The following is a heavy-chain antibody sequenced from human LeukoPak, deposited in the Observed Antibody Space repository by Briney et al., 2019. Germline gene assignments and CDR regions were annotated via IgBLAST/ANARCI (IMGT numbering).Heavy chain of an antibody. J-gene: IGHJ6*03. CDR1: GFTFRNYA. D-gene: IGHD6-13*01. CDR2: ISSSGSTI. V-gene: IGHV3-23*01. Sequence: GGSLRLSCAATGFTFRNYAMSWVRQAPGKGLEWVSYISSSGSTIYYADSVKGRFTISRDNSKNTLYLQMNSLRAEDTAVYYCAKKAAIAAADYYYYYYMDVWGKGTTVTVSS. CDR3: AKKAAIAAADYYYYYYMDV.